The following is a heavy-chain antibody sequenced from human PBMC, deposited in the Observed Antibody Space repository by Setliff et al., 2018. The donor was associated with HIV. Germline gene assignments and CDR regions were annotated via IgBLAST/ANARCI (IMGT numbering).Heavy chain of an antibody. CDR3: ARAVNLTFDI. CDR1: GYSSAGNLA. CDR2: IWHAGNT. Sequence: PSETLSLTCTVSGYSSAGNLAWAWIRQHPKKGLERIGSIWHAGNTLYNPSLKSRVSISLDTSMEEFGLQLSSVTAADTAVYYCARAVNLTFDIWSLGTMVTVSS. V-gene: IGHV4-38-2*02. J-gene: IGHJ3*02.